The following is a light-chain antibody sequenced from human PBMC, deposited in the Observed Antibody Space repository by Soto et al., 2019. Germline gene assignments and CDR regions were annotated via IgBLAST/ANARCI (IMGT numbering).Light chain of an antibody. V-gene: IGLV2-11*01. Sequence: QSVLTQPRSVSGSPGQSVTISCTGTSSDIGGYNYVSWYQQHPGKAPKLMIYDVIKRPSGVPDRFSGSKSDNTASLTVSGLQAEDEADYYCVSYAGGTYVFGTGTKVTVL. CDR2: DVI. CDR3: VSYAGGTYV. CDR1: SSDIGGYNY. J-gene: IGLJ1*01.